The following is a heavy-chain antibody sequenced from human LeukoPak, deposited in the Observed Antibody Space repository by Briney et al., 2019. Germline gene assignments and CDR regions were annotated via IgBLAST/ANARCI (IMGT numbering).Heavy chain of an antibody. D-gene: IGHD3-9*01. V-gene: IGHV3-11*01. CDR2: ISSTGGTI. Sequence: GGSLRLSCAASGFTFRNYLMSWVRQAPGKGLEWVSFISSTGGTIYYADSVKGRFTISRDNAKNSLYLQMNSLRAEDTAVYYCARDGHYDILTGYFQDWGQGTLVTVSS. J-gene: IGHJ1*01. CDR1: GFTFRNYL. CDR3: ARDGHYDILTGYFQD.